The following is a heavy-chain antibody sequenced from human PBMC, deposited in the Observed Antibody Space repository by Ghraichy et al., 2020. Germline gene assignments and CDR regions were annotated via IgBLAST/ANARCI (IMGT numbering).Heavy chain of an antibody. CDR3: ARDRASDSSALDY. Sequence: GGSLRLSCAASGFTFSSYSMNWVRQAPGKGLEWVSSISSSSSYIYYADSVKGRFTISRDNAKNSLYLQMNSLRAEDTAVYYCARDRASDSSALDYWGQGTLVTVSS. CDR2: ISSSSSYI. V-gene: IGHV3-21*01. J-gene: IGHJ4*02. D-gene: IGHD3-22*01. CDR1: GFTFSSYS.